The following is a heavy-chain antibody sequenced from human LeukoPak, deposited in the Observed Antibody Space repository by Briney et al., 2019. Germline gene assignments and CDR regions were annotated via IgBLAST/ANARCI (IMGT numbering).Heavy chain of an antibody. CDR2: INPNSGGT. J-gene: IGHJ4*02. CDR3: ASGSLPSYFDH. CDR1: GYTFSGYY. D-gene: IGHD3-16*01. V-gene: IGHV1-2*02. Sequence: ASVKVSCKASGYTFSGYYMHWVRQAPGQGLEWMGWINPNSGGTKYVQKFQGRVTMTRDTSISTAYMELSRLRSDDTAVYYCASGSLPSYFDHWGKGTLVTVSS.